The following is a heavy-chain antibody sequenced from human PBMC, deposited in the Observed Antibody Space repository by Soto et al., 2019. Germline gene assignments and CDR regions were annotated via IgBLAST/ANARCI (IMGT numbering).Heavy chain of an antibody. CDR3: AKEAPGGWHFFDT. J-gene: IGHJ4*02. CDR1: GFTFRTYV. V-gene: IGHV3-30*18. D-gene: IGHD6-19*01. Sequence: PWGSLRLSCVASGFTFRTYVMHWVRQAPGKGLEWVAFISDDGSQKYYGDSVKGRFTISRDNSKNTLSLRMISLRTEDTSVYYCAKEAPGGWHFFDTWGQGTLVTVSS. CDR2: ISDDGSQK.